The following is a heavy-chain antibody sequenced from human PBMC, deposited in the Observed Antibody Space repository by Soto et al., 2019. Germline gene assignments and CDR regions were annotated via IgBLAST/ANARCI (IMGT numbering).Heavy chain of an antibody. Sequence: EVQLVESGGVVVQPGGSLRLSCAASGFTFDDYTMHWVRQAPGKGLEWVSLISWDGGSTYYADSVKGRFTISRDNSKNSLYLQMNSLRTEDTALYYCAKDSNYDRSTNYYYYGMDVWGQGTTVTVSS. CDR3: AKDSNYDRSTNYYYYGMDV. CDR1: GFTFDDYT. J-gene: IGHJ6*02. V-gene: IGHV3-43*01. D-gene: IGHD4-4*01. CDR2: ISWDGGST.